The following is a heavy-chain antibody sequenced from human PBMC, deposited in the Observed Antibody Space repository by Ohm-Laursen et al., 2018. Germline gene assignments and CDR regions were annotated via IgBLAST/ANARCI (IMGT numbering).Heavy chain of an antibody. CDR2: IYHSGTT. Sequence: SETLSLTCTVSGGAISNYYWSWIRQPPGKGLEWIGSIYHSGTTYYNPSLKSRVTISVDTSNNQFSLKLSSVTAADTAVYYCARDRRANFWSDYPHFDYWGRGALVTVSS. CDR1: GGAISNYY. V-gene: IGHV4-38-2*02. CDR3: ARDRRANFWSDYPHFDY. J-gene: IGHJ4*02. D-gene: IGHD3-3*01.